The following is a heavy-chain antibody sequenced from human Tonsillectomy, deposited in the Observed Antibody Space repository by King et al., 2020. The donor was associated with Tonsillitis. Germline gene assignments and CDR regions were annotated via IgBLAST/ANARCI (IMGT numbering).Heavy chain of an antibody. CDR1: GGSISSYY. CDR2: IYYSGST. Sequence: VQLQESGPGLVKPSETLSLTCTVSGGSISSYYWSWIRQPPGKGLDWIGYIYYSGSTNYNPSLKSRVTISVDTSKNQFSLKLGSVTAADTAVYYCARHMLGVHTFDYWGQGTLVTVSS. CDR3: ARHMLGVHTFDY. V-gene: IGHV4-59*08. D-gene: IGHD3-16*01. J-gene: IGHJ4*02.